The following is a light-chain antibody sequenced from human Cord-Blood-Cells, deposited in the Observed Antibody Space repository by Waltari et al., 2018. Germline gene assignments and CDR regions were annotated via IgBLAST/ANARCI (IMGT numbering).Light chain of an antibody. CDR3: CSYAGSWV. Sequence: QSALTQPASVSGSPGQSITISCPGTSSDVGSYNLVSWYQQHPGKAPKLMIYEGSKRPSGVSNLFSGSKSGNTASLTISGLQAEDEADYYCCSYAGSWVFGGGTKLTVL. V-gene: IGLV2-23*01. J-gene: IGLJ3*02. CDR1: SSDVGSYNL. CDR2: EGS.